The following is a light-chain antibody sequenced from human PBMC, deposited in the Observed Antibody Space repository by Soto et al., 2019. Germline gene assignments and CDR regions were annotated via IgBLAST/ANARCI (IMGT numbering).Light chain of an antibody. CDR3: QQFGSSPIT. J-gene: IGKJ5*01. V-gene: IGKV3-20*01. CDR2: ATS. Sequence: VLTQSPGTLSLSPGDRVTLSCKASQRISSSYLAWYQHKPGQSPRLLIYATSTRAAGIPDRFSGSGSGTDFTLTISRLQPEDFAVYYCQQFGSSPITFGQGTRLEIK. CDR1: QRISSSY.